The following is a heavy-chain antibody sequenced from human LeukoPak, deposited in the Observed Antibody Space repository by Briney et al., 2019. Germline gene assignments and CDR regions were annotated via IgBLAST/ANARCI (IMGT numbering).Heavy chain of an antibody. Sequence: GRSLRLSCAASGMTFRNYGFHWVRQAPGKGLEWVTIIWYDGSNDYYPDSVKGRFTFSRDNSKNTLYLQMNNLRVEDTAVYYCATSRRAYSLDVWGKGTTVTASS. V-gene: IGHV3-33*01. J-gene: IGHJ6*03. CDR2: IWYDGSND. CDR1: GMTFRNYG. CDR3: ATSRRAYSLDV.